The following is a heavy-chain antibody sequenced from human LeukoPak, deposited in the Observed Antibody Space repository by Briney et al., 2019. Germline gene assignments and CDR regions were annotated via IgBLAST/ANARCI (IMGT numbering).Heavy chain of an antibody. CDR2: IHSGGST. D-gene: IGHD4-17*01. CDR1: GFSVSANY. Sequence: PGGSLRLSCAAYGFSVSANYMSWVRQAPGKGLEWVSVIHSGGSTYYADSVKGRFTISRDNSKNTLYLQMNSLRSEDTAVYYCARASLTVTPLFDYWGQGTLVTVSS. J-gene: IGHJ4*02. CDR3: ARASLTVTPLFDY. V-gene: IGHV3-53*05.